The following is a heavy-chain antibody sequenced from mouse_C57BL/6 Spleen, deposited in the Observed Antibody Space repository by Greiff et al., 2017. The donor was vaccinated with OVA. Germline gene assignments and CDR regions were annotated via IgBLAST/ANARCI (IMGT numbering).Heavy chain of an antibody. J-gene: IGHJ4*01. CDR1: GYAFSSSW. CDR3: ASVAWDY. Sequence: QVQLKESGPELVKPGASVKISCKASGYAFSSSWMNWVKQRPGKGLEWIGRIYPGDGDTNYNGKFKGKATLTADKSSSTAYMQLSSRTSEDSAVYFCASVAWDYWGQGTSVTVSS. V-gene: IGHV1-82*01. CDR2: IYPGDGDT.